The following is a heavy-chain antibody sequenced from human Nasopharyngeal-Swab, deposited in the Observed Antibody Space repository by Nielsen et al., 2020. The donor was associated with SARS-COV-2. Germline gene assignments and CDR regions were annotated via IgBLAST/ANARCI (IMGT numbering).Heavy chain of an antibody. Sequence: SETLSLTCTVSGYSISSGYYWAWIRQPPGKGLEWIGSIYHGGSTYYTPSLESRVTISVDTSNNHFSLKLTSVTAADTAVYYCARELSNTPKYNWFDPWGQGNLVTVSS. CDR2: IYHGGST. CDR3: ARELSNTPKYNWFDP. J-gene: IGHJ5*02. CDR1: GYSISSGYY. V-gene: IGHV4-38-2*02.